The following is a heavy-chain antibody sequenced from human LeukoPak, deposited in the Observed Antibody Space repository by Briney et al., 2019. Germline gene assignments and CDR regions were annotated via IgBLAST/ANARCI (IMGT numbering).Heavy chain of an antibody. CDR3: ATHPSPYYYYYYMDV. V-gene: IGHV1-24*01. CDR2: FDPEDGET. CDR1: GYTLTELS. Sequence: ASVKVSCKVSGYTLTELSMHWVRQAPGKGLEWMGGFDPEDGETIYAQKFQGRVTMTEDTPTDTAYMELSSLRSEDTAVYYCATHPSPYYYYYYMDVWGKGTTVTVSS. J-gene: IGHJ6*03.